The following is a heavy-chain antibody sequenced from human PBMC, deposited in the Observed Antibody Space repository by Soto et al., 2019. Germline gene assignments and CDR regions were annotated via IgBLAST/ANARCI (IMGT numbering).Heavy chain of an antibody. CDR1: GYTFSNYG. Sequence: QVQLVQSGAEVKKPGASVKVSCKASGYTFSNYGISWVRQAPGQGLEWMGWISAYNGNTNYAQKLQGRVTMTTDTSTSTAYMELRSLRSDDTAVYYCARVPTSEQLWLHDYGMDVWGQGTTVTVSS. CDR2: ISAYNGNT. J-gene: IGHJ6*02. V-gene: IGHV1-18*01. D-gene: IGHD5-18*01. CDR3: ARVPTSEQLWLHDYGMDV.